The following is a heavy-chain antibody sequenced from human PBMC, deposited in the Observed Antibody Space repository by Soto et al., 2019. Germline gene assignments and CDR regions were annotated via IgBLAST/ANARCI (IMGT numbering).Heavy chain of an antibody. V-gene: IGHV4-31*03. CDR2: IYYSGST. J-gene: IGHJ4*02. Sequence: PSETLSLTCTVSGGSISSGGYYWSWIRQHPGKGLEWIGYIYYSGSTYYNPSLKSRVTISVDTSKNQFSLKLSSVTAADTAVYYCAGSRGSSSCYGVIDYWGQGTLVTVSS. D-gene: IGHD6-13*01. CDR1: GGSISSGGYY. CDR3: AGSRGSSSCYGVIDY.